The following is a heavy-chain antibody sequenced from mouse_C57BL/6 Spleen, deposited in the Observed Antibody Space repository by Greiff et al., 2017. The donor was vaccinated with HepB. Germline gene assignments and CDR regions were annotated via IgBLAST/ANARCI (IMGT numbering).Heavy chain of an antibody. CDR1: GYTFTSYW. CDR3: ARWTTVVVH. J-gene: IGHJ2*01. D-gene: IGHD1-1*01. V-gene: IGHV1-64*01. CDR2: IHPNSGST. Sequence: QVQLKESGAELVKPGASVKLSCKASGYTFTSYWMHWVKQRPGQGLEWIGMIHPNSGSTNYNEKFKSKATLTVDKSSSTAYMQLSSLTSEDSAVYYCARWTTVVVHWGQGTTLTVSS.